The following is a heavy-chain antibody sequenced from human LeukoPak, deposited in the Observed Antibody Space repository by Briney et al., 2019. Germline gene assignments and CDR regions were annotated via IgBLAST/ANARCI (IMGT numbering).Heavy chain of an antibody. CDR1: AYTFTSYA. J-gene: IGHJ5*02. CDR2: ISVYNGNT. V-gene: IGHV1-18*01. Sequence: ASVKVSCKASAYTFTSYAISWMRQAPGQGLEWMGWISVYNGNTNYAQKFQGRVTMTTDTSTNTVYMELRSLRFDDTAAYYCARDLAGIVGITAWFDPWGQGTLVTVSS. D-gene: IGHD1-26*01. CDR3: ARDLAGIVGITAWFDP.